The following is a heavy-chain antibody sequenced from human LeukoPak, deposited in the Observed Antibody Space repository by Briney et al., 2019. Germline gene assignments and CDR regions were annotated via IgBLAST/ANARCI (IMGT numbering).Heavy chain of an antibody. J-gene: IGHJ4*02. CDR2: IYYTGST. Sequence: PSETLSLTCTVSGSSISSNYWSWIRQPPGKGLEWIGFIYYTGSTNYNPSLKSRVTISVDTSKTQFSLKLSSVTAADTAVYYCARSSCSGGSCYWYWGQGTLVTVSS. V-gene: IGHV4-59*01. CDR3: ARSSCSGGSCYWY. CDR1: GSSISSNY. D-gene: IGHD2-15*01.